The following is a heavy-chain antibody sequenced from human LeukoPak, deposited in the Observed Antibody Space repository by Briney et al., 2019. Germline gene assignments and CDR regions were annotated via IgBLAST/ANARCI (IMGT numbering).Heavy chain of an antibody. J-gene: IGHJ4*02. Sequence: SVKVSCKASGFTFTSSAMQWVRQARGQRLEWIGWIVVGSGNTNYAQKFQERVTITRDMSTSTAYMELNSLRAEDTAVYYCAKDQDTAIPIPGHWGQGTLVTVSS. CDR2: IVVGSGNT. D-gene: IGHD5-18*01. V-gene: IGHV1-58*02. CDR1: GFTFTSSA. CDR3: AKDQDTAIPIPGH.